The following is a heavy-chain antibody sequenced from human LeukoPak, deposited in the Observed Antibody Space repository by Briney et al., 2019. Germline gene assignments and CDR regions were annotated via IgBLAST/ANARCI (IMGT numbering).Heavy chain of an antibody. Sequence: GGSLRLSCTASGFTFSSYWMSWVRQAPGKGLEWVANIYQGGSEKNYVDSVKGRFTISRDNAKNSLYLQMTSLRAEDTAVYYCVRLGSAWSLGYWGQGTLVTVSS. V-gene: IGHV3-7*05. CDR3: VRLGSAWSLGY. CDR1: GFTFSSYW. J-gene: IGHJ4*02. D-gene: IGHD6-19*01. CDR2: IYQGGSEK.